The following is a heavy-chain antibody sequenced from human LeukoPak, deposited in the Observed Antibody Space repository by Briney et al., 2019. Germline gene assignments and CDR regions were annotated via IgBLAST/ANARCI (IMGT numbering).Heavy chain of an antibody. CDR3: AKMVRGVPDDY. J-gene: IGHJ4*02. Sequence: GGSLRLSCAASGFTFSSYAMSWVCQVPGKGLEWVSAISGSGGSTYYADSVKGRFTISRDNSKNTLYLQMNSLRAEDTAVYYCAKMVRGVPDDYRGQGTLVTVSS. CDR1: GFTFSSYA. CDR2: ISGSGGST. V-gene: IGHV3-23*01. D-gene: IGHD3-10*01.